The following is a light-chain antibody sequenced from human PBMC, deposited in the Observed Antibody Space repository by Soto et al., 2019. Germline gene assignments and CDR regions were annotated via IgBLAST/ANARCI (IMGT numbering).Light chain of an antibody. J-gene: IGKJ5*01. CDR3: QQYGSWIT. V-gene: IGKV3-20*01. CDR1: QSVSSSY. Sequence: DIVLTQSPGPLSSSPGERATLSCRASQSVSSSYLAWYQQKPGQAPRLLIYGASSRAAGVPDRFSGSGSGTDFTLTISRLEPEDFAVYYCQQYGSWITFGQGTRLEIK. CDR2: GAS.